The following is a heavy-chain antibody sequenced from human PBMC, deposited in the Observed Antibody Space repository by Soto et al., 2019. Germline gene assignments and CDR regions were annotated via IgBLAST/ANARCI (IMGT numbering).Heavy chain of an antibody. CDR1: GFTFSSYS. J-gene: IGHJ4*02. CDR3: ARDDLEYSSYDY. Sequence: GGSLRLSCAASGFTFSSYSMNWVRQAPGKGLEWVSSISSSSSYIYYADSVKGRFTISRDNAKNSLYLQMNSLRAEDTAVYYCARDDLEYSSYDYWGQGTLVTVSS. CDR2: ISSSSSYI. D-gene: IGHD6-6*01. V-gene: IGHV3-21*01.